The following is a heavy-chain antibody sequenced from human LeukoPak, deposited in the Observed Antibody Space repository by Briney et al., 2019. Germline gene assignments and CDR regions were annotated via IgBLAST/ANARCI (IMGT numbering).Heavy chain of an antibody. V-gene: IGHV3-23*01. CDR1: GFTFSSYA. J-gene: IGHJ3*02. CDR2: ISGSASTT. Sequence: PGGSLRLSCAASGFTFSSYAMSWVRQAPGKGLEWVSTISGSASTTYYADSVKGRFTISRDNSENTLYLQMNGLRAEDTAVYYCARARDGAAFDIWGQGTMVTVSS. CDR3: ARARDGAAFDI. D-gene: IGHD3-10*01.